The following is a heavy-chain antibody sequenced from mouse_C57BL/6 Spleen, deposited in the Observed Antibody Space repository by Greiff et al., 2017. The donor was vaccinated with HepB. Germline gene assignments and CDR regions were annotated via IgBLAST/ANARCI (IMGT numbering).Heavy chain of an antibody. D-gene: IGHD2-1*01. V-gene: IGHV5-6*01. CDR1: GFTFSSYG. CDR2: ISSGGSYT. J-gene: IGHJ4*01. Sequence: EVNVVESGGDLVKPGGSLKLSCAASGFTFSSYGMSWVRQTPDKRLEWVATISSGGSYTYYPDSVKGRFTISRDNAKNTLYLQMSSLKSEDTAMYYCARLDYGNYGEGAMDYWGQGTSVTVSS. CDR3: ARLDYGNYGEGAMDY.